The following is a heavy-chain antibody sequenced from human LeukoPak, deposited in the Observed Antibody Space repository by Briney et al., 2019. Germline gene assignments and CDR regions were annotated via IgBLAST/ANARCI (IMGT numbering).Heavy chain of an antibody. CDR2: ISAYNGNT. CDR1: GYTFTSYG. D-gene: IGHD3-10*01. CDR3: ARFGELFWWPGSPHYYYYYMDV. V-gene: IGHV1-18*01. J-gene: IGHJ6*03. Sequence: GASVKVSCKASGYTFTSYGNSWVRQAPGQGLEWMGWISAYNGNTNYAQKLQGRVTMTTDTSTSTAYMELRSLRSDDTAVYYCARFGELFWWPGSPHYYYYYMDVWGKGTTVTISS.